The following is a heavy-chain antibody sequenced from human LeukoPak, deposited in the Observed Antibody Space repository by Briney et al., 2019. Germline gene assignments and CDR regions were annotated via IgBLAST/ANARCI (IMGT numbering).Heavy chain of an antibody. J-gene: IGHJ4*02. CDR1: GGTFSSYA. Sequence: ASVKVSCKASGGTFSSYAISWVRQAPGQGLEWMGGIILIFGTANYAQKFQGRVTMTTDTSTSTGYMELRSLRYDDTAVYYCARGHPTDYDFWSGCYLDYWGQGTLVTVSS. V-gene: IGHV1-69*05. CDR3: ARGHPTDYDFWSGCYLDY. CDR2: IILIFGTA. D-gene: IGHD3-3*01.